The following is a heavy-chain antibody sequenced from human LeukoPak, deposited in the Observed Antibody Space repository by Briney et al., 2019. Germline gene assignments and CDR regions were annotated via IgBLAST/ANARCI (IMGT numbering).Heavy chain of an antibody. D-gene: IGHD6-13*01. Sequence: GGSLRLSCAASGFTFSSYAMSWVRQAPGKGLEWVSVITNSGGKTYYADSVKGRFTISRDNSKNTLYLQMNSLRAEDTAVYYCAKDPGFSSPYYFDHWGQGTLVTVSS. CDR3: AKDPGFSSPYYFDH. J-gene: IGHJ4*02. CDR2: ITNSGGKT. CDR1: GFTFSSYA. V-gene: IGHV3-23*01.